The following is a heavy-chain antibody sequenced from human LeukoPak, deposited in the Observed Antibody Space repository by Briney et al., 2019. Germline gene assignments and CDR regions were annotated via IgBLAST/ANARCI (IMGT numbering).Heavy chain of an antibody. CDR2: ISSSSSYI. D-gene: IGHD2-15*01. Sequence: PGGSLRLSCAASGFTFSSYSMNWVRQAPGKGLEWVSSISSSSSYIYYADSVKGRFTISRDNAKSSLYLQMNSLRAEDTAVYYCARDRCSGGSCYGMDVWGQGTTVTVSS. CDR3: ARDRCSGGSCYGMDV. J-gene: IGHJ6*02. V-gene: IGHV3-21*01. CDR1: GFTFSSYS.